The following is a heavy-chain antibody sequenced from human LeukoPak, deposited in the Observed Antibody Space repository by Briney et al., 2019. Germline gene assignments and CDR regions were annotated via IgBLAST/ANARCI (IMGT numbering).Heavy chain of an antibody. D-gene: IGHD2-8*01. CDR2: IYRGGTT. J-gene: IGHJ4*02. CDR3: ARDGVWATFDY. CDR1: GFTVSDDY. Sequence: GGSLRLSCAASGFTVSDDYMSWVRQAPGKGLEWVSVIYRGGTTDYADSVKGRFTISRDNSKTTLYLQMNSLRAEDTAVYYCARDGVWATFDYWGQRTLVTVSS. V-gene: IGHV3-66*01.